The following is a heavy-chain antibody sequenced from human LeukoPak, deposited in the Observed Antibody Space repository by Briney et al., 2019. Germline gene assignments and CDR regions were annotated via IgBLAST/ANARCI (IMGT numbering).Heavy chain of an antibody. J-gene: IGHJ4*02. D-gene: IGHD3-9*01. CDR2: ISAYNGNT. CDR3: ARVNLYYDILTGYYSGDDY. Sequence: ASVKVSCKASGYTFTSYGISWVRQAPGQGLEWMGRISAYNGNTNYAQKLQGRVTMTTDTSTSTAYMELRSLRSDDTAVYYCARVNLYYDILTGYYSGDDYWGQGTLVTVSS. V-gene: IGHV1-18*01. CDR1: GYTFTSYG.